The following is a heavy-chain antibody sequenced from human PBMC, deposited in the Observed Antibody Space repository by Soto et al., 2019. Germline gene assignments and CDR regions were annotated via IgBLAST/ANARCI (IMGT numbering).Heavy chain of an antibody. Sequence: SVKGSCKASGGTFSSYAISWGRQAPGQGLEWMGGIIPIFGTANYAQKFQGRVTITADESTSTAYMELSSLRSEDTAVYYCAIARRDGYNSQAFDIWGQGTMVTVSS. CDR2: IIPIFGTA. V-gene: IGHV1-69*01. CDR3: AIARRDGYNSQAFDI. J-gene: IGHJ3*02. D-gene: IGHD5-12*01. CDR1: GGTFSSYA.